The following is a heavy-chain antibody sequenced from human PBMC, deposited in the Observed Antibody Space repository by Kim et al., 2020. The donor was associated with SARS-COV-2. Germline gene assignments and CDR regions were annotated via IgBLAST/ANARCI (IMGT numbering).Heavy chain of an antibody. CDR1: DDSINNSNYY. J-gene: IGHJ5*01. CDR2: IDYFGNT. CDR3: AVFYASGIYYPGEKWF. Sequence: SETLSLTCTVSDDSINNSNYYWAWIRQTPGTGLEWIASIDYFGNTYSRTSLRSRVTMSVDTSKNHFSLNVTSVTAADTALYYCAVFYASGIYYPGEKWF. D-gene: IGHD3-10*01. V-gene: IGHV4-39*02.